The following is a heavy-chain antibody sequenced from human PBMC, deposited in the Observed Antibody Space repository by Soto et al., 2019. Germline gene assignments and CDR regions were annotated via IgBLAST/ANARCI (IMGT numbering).Heavy chain of an antibody. V-gene: IGHV3-23*01. CDR2: ISGSGAST. D-gene: IGHD3-16*01. CDR3: ATAPGVITVITSFDH. Sequence: GGSLRLSCVASGFTFNKYALAWVRQAPGKGLEWVSAISGSGASTYDADSVKGRFTTSRDSSNNTLYLQMNSLRAEDTAVYYCATAPGVITVITSFDHWGQGTPVTVSS. J-gene: IGHJ4*02. CDR1: GFTFNKYA.